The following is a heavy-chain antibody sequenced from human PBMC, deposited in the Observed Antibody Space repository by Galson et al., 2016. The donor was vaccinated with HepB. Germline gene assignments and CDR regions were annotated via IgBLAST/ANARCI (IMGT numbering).Heavy chain of an antibody. D-gene: IGHD1-26*01. CDR3: AKVESGNYVGPDY. J-gene: IGHJ4*02. CDR1: GFDFNDSS. CDR2: IASDGTNK. V-gene: IGHV3-30*04. Sequence: SLRLSCAGSGFDFNDSSIHWVRQSPGKGLEWVAVIASDGTNKYYSDSVKGRFTVSRDNSKNTLYLQMNSLRGDDTAVYYCAKVESGNYVGPDYWGQGTLVTVSS.